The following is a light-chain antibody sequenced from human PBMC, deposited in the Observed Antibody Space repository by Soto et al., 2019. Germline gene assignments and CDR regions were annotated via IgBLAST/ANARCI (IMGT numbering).Light chain of an antibody. V-gene: IGKV1-9*01. CDR2: AAS. CDR1: QGISSY. CDR3: QQYYRFPFT. Sequence: DIQLTQSPSFLSASVGDRATITCRASQGISSYLAWYQQKPGKAPELLIYAASTLQSGVPSRFTGSGSGTDFTLTISSLQSEDFATYYCQQYYRFPFTFGQGTKVDIK. J-gene: IGKJ2*01.